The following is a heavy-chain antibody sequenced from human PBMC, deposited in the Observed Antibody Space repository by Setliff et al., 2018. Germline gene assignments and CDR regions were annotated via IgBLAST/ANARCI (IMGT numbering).Heavy chain of an antibody. CDR3: VTDPPFSGWSFDS. Sequence: GGSLRLSCAASGFSLRIFWMSWVRQTPGKGLEWVANIKQDGTGMYYLDSVKGRFTISRDNEKNSLYLQMNSLRVEDTAVYYCVTDPPFSGWSFDSWGQGTLVTVSS. CDR1: GFSLRIFW. V-gene: IGHV3-7*01. J-gene: IGHJ4*02. D-gene: IGHD6-19*01. CDR2: IKQDGTGM.